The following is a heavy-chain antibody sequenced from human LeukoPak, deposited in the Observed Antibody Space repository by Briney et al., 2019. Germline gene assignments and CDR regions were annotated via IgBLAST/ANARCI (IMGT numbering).Heavy chain of an antibody. Sequence: SETPSLTCTVSGGPIYSYYWSWIRQTAGKGLEWIGRLYPGVSTNYNPSPKSRVTMSVDTSKNQFALKLSAVTAADTAVYYCARLKFYDSTGYSPGHYMDVWGKGTTVTVSS. CDR3: ARLKFYDSTGYSPGHYMDV. CDR2: LYPGVST. J-gene: IGHJ6*03. V-gene: IGHV4-4*07. CDR1: GGPIYSYY. D-gene: IGHD3-22*01.